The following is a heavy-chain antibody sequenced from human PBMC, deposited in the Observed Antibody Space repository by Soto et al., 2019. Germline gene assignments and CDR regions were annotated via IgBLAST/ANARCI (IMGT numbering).Heavy chain of an antibody. Sequence: GGSLRLSCAASGFTFSSYSMNWVRQAPGKGLEWVSYISSSSSTIYYAGSVKGRFTISRDNAKKSLYLQMNSLGDEDTAVYYCARDAATIFPFDYWGQGTLVTVSS. CDR2: ISSSSSTI. V-gene: IGHV3-48*02. CDR1: GFTFSSYS. J-gene: IGHJ4*02. D-gene: IGHD6-25*01. CDR3: ARDAATIFPFDY.